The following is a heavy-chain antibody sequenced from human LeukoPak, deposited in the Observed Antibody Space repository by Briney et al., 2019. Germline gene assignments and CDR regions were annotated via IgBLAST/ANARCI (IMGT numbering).Heavy chain of an antibody. D-gene: IGHD1-20*01. CDR2: ISSNGGST. V-gene: IGHV3-64*01. CDR3: AREGITGTRDYFDY. CDR1: GFTFSSYS. J-gene: IGHJ4*02. Sequence: GSLRLSCAASGFTFSSYSMNWVRQAPGKGLEYVSAISSNGGSTYYANSVKGRFTISRDNSKNTLYLQMGSLRAEDMAVYYCAREGITGTRDYFDYWGQGTLVTVSS.